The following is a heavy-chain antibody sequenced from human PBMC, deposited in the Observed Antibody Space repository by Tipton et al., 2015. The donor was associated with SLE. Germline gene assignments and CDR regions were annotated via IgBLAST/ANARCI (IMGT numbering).Heavy chain of an antibody. D-gene: IGHD4-11*01. CDR3: ARDAYSPVTTSLFFDY. Sequence: SLRLSCAASGFTFSSYEMNWVRQAPGKGLEWVSCISSSGSTIYYADSVKGRFTISRDNAKNSLYLQMNSLRAEDTAVYYCARDAYSPVTTSLFFDYWGQGTLVTVSS. J-gene: IGHJ4*02. CDR2: ISSSGSTI. CDR1: GFTFSSYE. V-gene: IGHV3-48*03.